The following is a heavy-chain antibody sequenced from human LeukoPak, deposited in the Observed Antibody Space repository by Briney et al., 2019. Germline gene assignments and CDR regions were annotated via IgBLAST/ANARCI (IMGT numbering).Heavy chain of an antibody. Sequence: ASVKASCKASGYTFTGYDINWVRQATGQGLEWMGWMNPNSGNTGYAQKFQGRVTITRNTSISTAYMELSSLRSEDTAVYYCARGGKPYSSGWYRGTYYYYMDVWGKGTTVTVSS. D-gene: IGHD6-19*01. CDR1: GYTFTGYD. V-gene: IGHV1-8*03. CDR2: MNPNSGNT. CDR3: ARGGKPYSSGWYRGTYYYYMDV. J-gene: IGHJ6*03.